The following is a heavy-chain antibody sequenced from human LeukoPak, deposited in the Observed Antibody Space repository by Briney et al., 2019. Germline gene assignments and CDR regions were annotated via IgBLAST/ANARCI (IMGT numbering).Heavy chain of an antibody. CDR1: GGSISSGDYY. J-gene: IGHJ3*02. V-gene: IGHV4-30-4*08. D-gene: IGHD2-2*01. CDR3: ARDRSVVVPAAMGAFDI. CDR2: IYYSGST. Sequence: TSQTLSLTCTVSGGSISSGDYYWSWIRQPPGKGLEWIGYIYYSGSTYYNPSLKSRVTISVDTSKNQFSLKLSSVTAAVTAVYYCARDRSVVVPAAMGAFDIWGQGTRVTVSS.